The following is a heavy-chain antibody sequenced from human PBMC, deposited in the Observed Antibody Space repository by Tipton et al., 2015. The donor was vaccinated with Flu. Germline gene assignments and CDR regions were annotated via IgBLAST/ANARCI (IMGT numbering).Heavy chain of an antibody. V-gene: IGHV3-23*01. Sequence: SLRLSCAASGFIFSTYAMSWVRQAPGKGLEWVSGISATGGSTYYADSVKGRFAISRDNSKNTLYLQTNSLRAEDTAVYYCARDTYSPGYGSPLYFDFWGPGTLVTVSA. D-gene: IGHD5-18*01. CDR2: ISATGGST. J-gene: IGHJ4*02. CDR1: GFIFSTYA. CDR3: ARDTYSPGYGSPLYFDF.